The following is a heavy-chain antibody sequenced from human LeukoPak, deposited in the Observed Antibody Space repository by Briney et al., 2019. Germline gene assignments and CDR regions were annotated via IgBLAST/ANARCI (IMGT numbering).Heavy chain of an antibody. CDR3: ARESDSSGFGAFDI. J-gene: IGHJ3*02. V-gene: IGHV3-7*04. CDR1: GFTFSNYW. CDR2: TNQDGSKK. D-gene: IGHD3-22*01. Sequence: GESLRLSCSASGFTFSNYWMSGVRHAPGKGLEWVANTNQDGSKKYSVHSVKGRFNKSRDKAKNSLYLQMNSLRAEDTAVYYCARESDSSGFGAFDIWGQGTMVTVSS.